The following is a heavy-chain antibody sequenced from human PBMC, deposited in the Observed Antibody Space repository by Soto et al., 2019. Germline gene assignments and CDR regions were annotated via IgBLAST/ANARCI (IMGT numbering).Heavy chain of an antibody. CDR2: INPSGGDT. V-gene: IGHV1-46*01. CDR1: GYTFTTYY. Sequence: ASVKVSCKASGYTFTTYYMHWLRQAPGQGLEWMGIINPSGGDTRYAQKFQGRVTMTRDTSTSTVHMELTSLRSEDTAVYYCARDGGYYDFSPGDYWGHGTLVTVSS. CDR3: ARDGGYYDFSPGDY. J-gene: IGHJ4*01. D-gene: IGHD3-22*01.